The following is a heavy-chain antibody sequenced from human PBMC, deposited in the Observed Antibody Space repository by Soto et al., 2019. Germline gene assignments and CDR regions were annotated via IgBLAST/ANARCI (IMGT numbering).Heavy chain of an antibody. J-gene: IGHJ6*02. CDR1: RFTFSYYA. D-gene: IGHD2-15*01. Sequence: QVQLVESGGGVVQPGRSLRLSCAASRFTFSYYAMHWVRQAPGKGLEWVAIMSYDGSKIHYADSVKGRFTISRDNSKNTLYHQMISLRADDTAVYYWAKAQGYCSDGRCGWPMDVWGQGTTVTVSS. CDR2: MSYDGSKI. CDR3: AKAQGYCSDGRCGWPMDV. V-gene: IGHV3-30*18.